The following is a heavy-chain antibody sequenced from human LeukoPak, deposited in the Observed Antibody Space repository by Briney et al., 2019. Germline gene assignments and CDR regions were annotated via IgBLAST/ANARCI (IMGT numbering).Heavy chain of an antibody. CDR3: ARALQSYYGSGRNPSVGNWFDP. Sequence: SETLSLTCAVYGGSFSGYYWSWIRQPPGKGLEWIGGINHSGSTNYNPSLKSRVTISVDTSKNQFSLRLSSVTAADTAVYYCARALQSYYGSGRNPSVGNWFDPWGQGTLVTVSS. V-gene: IGHV4-34*01. J-gene: IGHJ5*02. D-gene: IGHD3-10*01. CDR2: INHSGST. CDR1: GGSFSGYY.